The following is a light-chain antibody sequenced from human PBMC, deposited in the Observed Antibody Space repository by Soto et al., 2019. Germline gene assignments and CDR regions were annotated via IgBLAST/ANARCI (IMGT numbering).Light chain of an antibody. J-gene: IGKJ1*01. V-gene: IGKV3-15*01. CDR2: GTS. Sequence: EIGMTQSASTLSVSPGERATLSCRASQSVSNDLAWYQHIPNQAPRPLIYGTSTSATGIPARFSGSGSGTDFTLTISRLEPEDVAVYYCQQYNNWPPAYTFGQGTKVDIK. CDR1: QSVSND. CDR3: QQYNNWPPAYT.